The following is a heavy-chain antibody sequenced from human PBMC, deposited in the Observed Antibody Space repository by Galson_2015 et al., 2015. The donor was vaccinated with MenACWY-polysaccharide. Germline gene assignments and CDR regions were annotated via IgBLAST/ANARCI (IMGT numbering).Heavy chain of an antibody. D-gene: IGHD3-22*01. CDR3: ARDPLDSSGYTRGSVFDL. Sequence: SLRLSCAASGFTFSSFWMSWVRQAPGKGLEWVAIIKQDGSEKYYVDSVKGRFSISRDNAKNSLYLQMNSLRSEDTAAYYCARDPLDSSGYTRGSVFDLWGRGTLVTVSS. CDR2: IKQDGSEK. J-gene: IGHJ2*01. V-gene: IGHV3-7*01. CDR1: GFTFSSFW.